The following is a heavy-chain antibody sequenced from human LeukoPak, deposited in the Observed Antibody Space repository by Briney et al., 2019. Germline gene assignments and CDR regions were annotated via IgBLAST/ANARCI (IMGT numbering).Heavy chain of an antibody. CDR1: GSTFTNYW. D-gene: IGHD3-3*01. Sequence: HGGSLEISGKGSGSTFTNYWIGWVRQLPGGGLEWMGIIYPGDSDTRYSPSFQGQVTISADKSISTASLQWSSLKASDTAIYYCARLPDFWSAYQPFDYWGQGALVTASS. CDR2: IYPGDSDT. V-gene: IGHV5-51*01. J-gene: IGHJ4*02. CDR3: ARLPDFWSAYQPFDY.